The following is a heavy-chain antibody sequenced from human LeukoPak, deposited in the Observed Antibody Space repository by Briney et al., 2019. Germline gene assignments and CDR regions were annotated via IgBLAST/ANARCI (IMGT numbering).Heavy chain of an antibody. CDR1: GYSISSGYY. J-gene: IGHJ5*02. CDR3: ARTIYDFWSGYQNWFDP. V-gene: IGHV4-38-2*02. Sequence: SETLSLTCTVSGYSISSGYYWGWIRPPPGKGLEWIGSIYHSGSTYYNPSLKSRVTISVDTSKNQFSLKLSSVTAADTAVYYCARTIYDFWSGYQNWFDPWGQGTLVTVSS. CDR2: IYHSGST. D-gene: IGHD3-3*01.